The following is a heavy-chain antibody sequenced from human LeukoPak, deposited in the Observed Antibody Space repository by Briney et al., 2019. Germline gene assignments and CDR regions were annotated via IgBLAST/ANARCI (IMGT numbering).Heavy chain of an antibody. D-gene: IGHD1-1*01. CDR1: GFTVSSNY. J-gene: IGHJ3*02. CDR2: IYSGDST. V-gene: IGHV3-53*01. CDR3: ARPKWKSPWEAFDI. Sequence: GGSLRPSCAASGFTVSSNYISWVRQAPGKGLEWVSVIYSGDSTYYAESVKGRFSISRDNSKNTVYLQMNSLRAEDTAVYYCARPKWKSPWEAFDIWGQGTMVTVSS.